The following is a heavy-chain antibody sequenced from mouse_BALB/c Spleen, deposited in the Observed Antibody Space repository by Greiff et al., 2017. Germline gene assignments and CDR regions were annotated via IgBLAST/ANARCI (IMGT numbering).Heavy chain of an antibody. Sequence: QVQLQQSGAELVKPGASVKLSCKASGYTFTSYYMYWVKQRPGQGLEWIGEINPSNGGTNFNEKFKSKATLTVVKSSSTAYMQLSSLTSEDSAVYYCTRGDYYVWGQGTTLTVSS. V-gene: IGHV1S81*02. J-gene: IGHJ2*01. D-gene: IGHD1-1*01. CDR2: INPSNGGT. CDR3: TRGDYYV. CDR1: GYTFTSYY.